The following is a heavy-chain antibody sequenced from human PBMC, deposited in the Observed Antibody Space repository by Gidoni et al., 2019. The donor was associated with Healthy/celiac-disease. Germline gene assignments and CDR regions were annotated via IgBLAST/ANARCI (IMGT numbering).Heavy chain of an antibody. CDR1: GFTFSSYA. V-gene: IGHV3-23*01. CDR3: AKGRQWLVKGYFQH. D-gene: IGHD6-19*01. J-gene: IGHJ1*01. CDR2: ISGSGGST. Sequence: EVQLLESGGGLVQPGGSLRLSCAASGFTFSSYAMRWVRQAPGKRLEWVSAISGSGGSTYYADSVKGRFTISRDNSKNTLYLQMNSLRAEDTAVYYCAKGRQWLVKGYFQHWGQGTLVTVSS.